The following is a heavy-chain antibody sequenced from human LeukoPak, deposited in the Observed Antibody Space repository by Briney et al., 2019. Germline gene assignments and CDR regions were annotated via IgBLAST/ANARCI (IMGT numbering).Heavy chain of an antibody. J-gene: IGHJ5*02. CDR1: GFTVSSNY. Sequence: PGGSLRLSCAASGFTVSSNYMSWVRQAPGKGLEWVSVIYSGGSTDYADSVKGRFTISRDNSKNTLYLQMNSLRAEDTAVYYCAREFDDYYDSGGGYGFDPWGQGTLVTVSS. D-gene: IGHD3-22*01. CDR2: IYSGGST. CDR3: AREFDDYYDSGGGYGFDP. V-gene: IGHV3-53*01.